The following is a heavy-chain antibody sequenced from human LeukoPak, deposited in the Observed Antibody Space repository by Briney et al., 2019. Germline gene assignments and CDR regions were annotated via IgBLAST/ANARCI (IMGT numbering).Heavy chain of an antibody. CDR3: CGSGSYYNPTRFDY. CDR1: GYTSTGYY. CDR2: INPNSGGT. V-gene: IGHV1-2*02. D-gene: IGHD3-10*01. J-gene: IGHJ4*02. Sequence: ASVKVSCKASGYTSTGYYMHWVRQAPGQGLEWMGWINPNSGGTNYAQKFQGRVTMTRDTSISTAYMELSRLRSDDTAVYYCCGSGSYYNPTRFDYWGQGTLVTVSS.